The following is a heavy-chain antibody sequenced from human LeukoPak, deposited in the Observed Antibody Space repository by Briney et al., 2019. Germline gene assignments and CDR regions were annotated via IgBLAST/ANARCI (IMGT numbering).Heavy chain of an antibody. D-gene: IGHD2-15*01. CDR2: IIPIFGTA. J-gene: IGHJ5*02. V-gene: IGHV1-69*13. CDR3: ARIVVVAAISWFDP. CDR1: GGTFSSYA. Sequence: EASVKVSCKASGGTFSSYAISWVRQAPGQGLECRGGIIPIFGTANSAQKFQGRVTATADESTSTAYMELSSLRSEDTAVYYCARIVVVAAISWFDPWGQGTLVTVSS.